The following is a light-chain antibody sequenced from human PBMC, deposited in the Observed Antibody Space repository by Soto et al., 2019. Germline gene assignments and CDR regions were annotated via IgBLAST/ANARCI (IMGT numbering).Light chain of an antibody. V-gene: IGLV2-8*01. CDR3: SSYTSSTTLVV. CDR2: EVN. CDR1: SDDIGGYDY. Sequence: QSALPQTPSASGSPGQSVTISCTGSSDDIGGYDYVSWYQHHPGRTPKLIIYEVNKRPSGVPDRFSGSKSGNTASLTVSGLQAEDEADYYCSSYTSSTTLVVFGGGTKVTVL. J-gene: IGLJ2*01.